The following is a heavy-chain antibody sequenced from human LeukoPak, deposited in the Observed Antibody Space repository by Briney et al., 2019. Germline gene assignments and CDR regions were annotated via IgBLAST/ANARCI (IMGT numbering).Heavy chain of an antibody. V-gene: IGHV3-15*01. D-gene: IGHD6-13*01. Sequence: PGGSLRLSCAAYGFTFTNAWMSWVRQAPGKGLEWVGRIKSKTDGSTIDYVAPVKGRFTISRDDSKNTLYLQMNSLKTEDTAVYYCQKGVEAAGRGYWGQGTLVTVSS. CDR3: QKGVEAAGRGY. CDR2: IKSKTDGSTI. CDR1: GFTFTNAW. J-gene: IGHJ4*01.